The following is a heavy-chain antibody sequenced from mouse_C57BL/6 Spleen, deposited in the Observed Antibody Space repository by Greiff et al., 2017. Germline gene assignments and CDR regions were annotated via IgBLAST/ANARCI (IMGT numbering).Heavy chain of an antibody. CDR2: FHPYNDDT. D-gene: IGHD2-4*01. CDR1: GYTFTTYP. CDR3: ARRDDYDGAWFAY. V-gene: IGHV1-47*01. J-gene: IGHJ3*01. Sequence: VQLQQSGAELVKPGASVKMSCKASGYTFTTYPIEWMKQNHGKSLEWIGNFHPYNDDTKYNEKFKGKATLTVEKSSSTVYLELSRVTSDDSAVYYCARRDDYDGAWFAYWGQGTLVTVSA.